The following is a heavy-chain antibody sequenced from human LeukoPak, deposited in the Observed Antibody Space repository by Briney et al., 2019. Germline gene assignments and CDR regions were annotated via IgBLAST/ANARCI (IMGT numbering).Heavy chain of an antibody. CDR3: AKDPSLRWGGPLFDY. Sequence: PGGSLRLSCAASGFTFSDHYMDWVRQAPGRGLESVGRSRNKGQNYIIEYAASVKGRFTISRDDSKNSLYLQMNSLSAEDTAVYYCAKDPSLRWGGPLFDYWGQGTLVTVSS. J-gene: IGHJ4*02. CDR1: GFTFSDHY. CDR2: SRNKGQNYII. V-gene: IGHV3-72*01. D-gene: IGHD3-10*01.